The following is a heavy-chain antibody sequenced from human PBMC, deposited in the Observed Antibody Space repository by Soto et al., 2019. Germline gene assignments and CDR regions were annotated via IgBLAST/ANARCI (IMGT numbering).Heavy chain of an antibody. CDR3: ARGGHVVGVTAAVDY. CDR2: VNPSGGHT. J-gene: IGHJ4*02. Sequence: QVQLVQSGAEVKKPGASVKVSCKASGDTFTDYYIHWVRQAPGQGLEWMGTVNPSGGHTTYAQHFLGRMTMTRDTSTSTLYMERTSLTSEDTAVYYCARGGHVVGVTAAVDYWGQGTLVTVSS. CDR1: GDTFTDYY. V-gene: IGHV1-46*01. D-gene: IGHD2-21*02.